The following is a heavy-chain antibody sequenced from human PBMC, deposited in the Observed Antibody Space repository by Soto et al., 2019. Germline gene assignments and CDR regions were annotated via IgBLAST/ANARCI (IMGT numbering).Heavy chain of an antibody. D-gene: IGHD3-10*01. V-gene: IGHV4-34*01. CDR3: ARQRYYYGSGSYSS. CDR1: GGSFSGYY. CDR2: INHSGST. Sequence: QVQLQQWGAGLLKPSETLSLTCAVYGGSFSGYYWSWIRQPPGKGLEWIGEINHSGSTSYNPSLKSRVTISVDTSKNQFSLKLSSVTAADTAVYYCARQRYYYGSGSYSSWGQGTLVTVSS. J-gene: IGHJ5*02.